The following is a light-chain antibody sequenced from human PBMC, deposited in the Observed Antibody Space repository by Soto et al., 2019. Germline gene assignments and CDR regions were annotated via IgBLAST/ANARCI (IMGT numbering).Light chain of an antibody. CDR3: QQLNSYPL. V-gene: IGKV1-9*01. J-gene: IGKJ3*01. CDR2: AAS. CDR1: QGISSY. Sequence: IQLTQSPSSLSASVGDRVTITCRASQGISSYLAWYQQKPEKAPKLLIYAASTLQSGVPSRFSGSGSGTDFTRTISSLQPEDFATYYCQQLNSYPLFGPGTKVDIK.